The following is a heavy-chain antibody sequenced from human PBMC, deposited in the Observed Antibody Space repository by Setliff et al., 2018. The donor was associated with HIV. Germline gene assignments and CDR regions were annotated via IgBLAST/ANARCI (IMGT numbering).Heavy chain of an antibody. CDR1: GGSISSYY. Sequence: SETLSLTCTVSGGSISSYYWSWIRQPPGKGLEWIGYIYYSGSTNYNPSLKSRDTISVDTSKNQFSLKLSSVTAADTAVYYCARQRYYYYMDVWGKGTTVTVSS. CDR3: ARQRYYYYMDV. V-gene: IGHV4-59*08. J-gene: IGHJ6*03. CDR2: IYYSGST.